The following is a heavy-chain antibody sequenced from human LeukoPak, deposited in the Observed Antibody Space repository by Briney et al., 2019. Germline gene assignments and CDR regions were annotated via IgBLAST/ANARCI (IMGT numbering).Heavy chain of an antibody. CDR3: ARGVVGTRMTMVRGVIPYFDY. CDR1: GGSFSGYY. V-gene: IGHV4-34*01. J-gene: IGHJ4*02. D-gene: IGHD3-10*01. CDR2: INHSGST. Sequence: SETLSLTCAVYGGSFSGYYWSWIRQPPGKGLEWIGEINHSGSTNYNPSLKSRVTISVDTSKNQFSLKLSSVTAADTAVYYCARGVVGTRMTMVRGVIPYFDYWGQGTLVTVSS.